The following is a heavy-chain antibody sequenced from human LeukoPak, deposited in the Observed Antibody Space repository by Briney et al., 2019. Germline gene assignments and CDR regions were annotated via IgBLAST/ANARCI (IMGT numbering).Heavy chain of an antibody. V-gene: IGHV3-7*01. CDR3: TKGRSNHY. CDR2: INQDGSEN. Sequence: RAGGSLRLSCAASGFTFSDFWMGWVRQAPGKGLEWVANINQDGSENYYEDSVKGRFTISRDNAKNSLYLQMNSLRAEDTAVYYCTKGRSNHYWGQGTLVTVST. D-gene: IGHD3-10*01. J-gene: IGHJ4*02. CDR1: GFTFSDFW.